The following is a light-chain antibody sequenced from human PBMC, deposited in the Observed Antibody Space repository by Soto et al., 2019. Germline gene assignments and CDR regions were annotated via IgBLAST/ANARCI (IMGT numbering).Light chain of an antibody. CDR1: QYVSIY. Sequence: EIVMTQSPVTLSVSPGEKVTLSCRASQYVSIYLAWYQQKPGQAPRLLIYDASTRATGIPDRFSGSGSGTEFTLTISSLQSEDFATFYCQQYKDWPLTFGGGTRVEI. J-gene: IGKJ4*01. CDR2: DAS. CDR3: QQYKDWPLT. V-gene: IGKV3-15*01.